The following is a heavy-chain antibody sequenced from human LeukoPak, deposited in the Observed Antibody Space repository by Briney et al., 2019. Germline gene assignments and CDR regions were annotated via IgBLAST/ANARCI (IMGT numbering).Heavy chain of an antibody. CDR2: IIPILGIA. Sequence: GASVKVSCKASGGTFSSYAISWVRQAPGQGLEWMGSIIPILGIANYAQKFQGRVTITADKSTSTAYMELSSLRSEDTAVYYCARGGPGIAAAGTFFDYWGQGTLVTVSS. CDR3: ARGGPGIAAAGTFFDY. D-gene: IGHD6-13*01. V-gene: IGHV1-69*04. CDR1: GGTFSSYA. J-gene: IGHJ4*02.